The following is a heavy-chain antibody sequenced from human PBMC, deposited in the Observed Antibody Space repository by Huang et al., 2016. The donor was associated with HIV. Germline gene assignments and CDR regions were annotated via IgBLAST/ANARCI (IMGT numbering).Heavy chain of an antibody. V-gene: IGHV4-34*02. CDR3: ARQWTILEWLLGLDV. J-gene: IGHJ6*02. Sequence: QMQLQQRGAGLLKPSETLSLTCGVSGGSFTGNYLTWIRQAPGKGLEWIGEGNDSGATNYNPSINGRVTISLDKSNRELSLNLRSVTAADTAVYYCARQWTILEWLLGLDVWGQGTTVIVSS. D-gene: IGHD3-3*01. CDR1: GGSFTGNY. CDR2: GNDSGAT.